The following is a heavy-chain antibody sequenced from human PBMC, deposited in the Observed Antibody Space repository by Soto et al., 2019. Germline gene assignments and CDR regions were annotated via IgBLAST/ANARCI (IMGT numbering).Heavy chain of an antibody. V-gene: IGHV3-66*01. Sequence: GGSLRLSCAASGFTVSSNYMSWVRQAPGKGLEWVSVIYSGGSTYYADSVKGRFTISRDNSKNTLYLQMNSLRAEDTAVYYCARAWNPRLAWFDPWGQGTLVTVSS. CDR3: ARAWNPRLAWFDP. CDR1: GFTVSSNY. D-gene: IGHD1-1*01. J-gene: IGHJ5*02. CDR2: IYSGGST.